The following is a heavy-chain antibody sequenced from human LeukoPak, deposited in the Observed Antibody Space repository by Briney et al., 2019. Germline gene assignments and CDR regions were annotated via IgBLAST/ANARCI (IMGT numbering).Heavy chain of an antibody. Sequence: PGGSLRLSCAASGFTFSSYSMNWVRQAPGKGLELVSYISSSSTTIYYADSVKGRFTISRGNAKNSLYLQMNSLRDEDTAVYYCARDKYRVTTDSFDYWGQGTLVTVSS. D-gene: IGHD3-3*01. CDR3: ARDKYRVTTDSFDY. CDR1: GFTFSSYS. J-gene: IGHJ4*02. CDR2: ISSSSTTI. V-gene: IGHV3-48*02.